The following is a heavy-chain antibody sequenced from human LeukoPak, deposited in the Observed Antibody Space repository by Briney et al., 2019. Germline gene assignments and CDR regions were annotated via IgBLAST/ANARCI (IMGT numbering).Heavy chain of an antibody. V-gene: IGHV3-33*06. CDR3: AKDAQRGFDYSNSLEH. J-gene: IGHJ4*02. Sequence: GESLRLSCAASASPLSSYSINWVRPAPGKGLEWVAVTWSDGTNQYHADSVKGRFTISRDNFKNMVSLQMNRLRAEDTAVYYCAKDAQRGFDYSNSLEHWGQGSLVTVSS. CDR1: ASPLSSYS. D-gene: IGHD4-11*01. CDR2: TWSDGTNQ.